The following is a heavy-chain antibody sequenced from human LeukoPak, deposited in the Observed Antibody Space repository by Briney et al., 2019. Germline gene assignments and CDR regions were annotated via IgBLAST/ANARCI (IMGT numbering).Heavy chain of an antibody. CDR3: ARLFAIGSSHSITYHSLDL. D-gene: IGHD1-26*01. V-gene: IGHV4-59*01. Sequence: SETLSLTCTVSGGSIRSDHWSWIRQPPGKGLEWIAYISYSGDTNYNPSLNSRVTISLDTSKNQVSLKLTSVIAADTALYYCARLFAIGSSHSITYHSLDLWGRGTLVIVSS. J-gene: IGHJ2*01. CDR2: ISYSGDT. CDR1: GGSIRSDH.